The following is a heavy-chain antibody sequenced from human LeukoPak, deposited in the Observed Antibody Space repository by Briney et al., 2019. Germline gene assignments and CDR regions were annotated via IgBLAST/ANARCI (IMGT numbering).Heavy chain of an antibody. CDR3: ARDLTGDLQTL. CDR2: IWYDGSNK. CDR1: GFTFSSYG. Sequence: GGSLRLSCAASGFTFSSYGMHWVRQAPGKGLEWVAVIWYDGSNKYYADSVKGRFTISRDNSKNTLDLQMNSLRAEDTAVYYCARDLTGDLQTLWGQGTLVTVSS. J-gene: IGHJ4*02. V-gene: IGHV3-33*01. D-gene: IGHD2-21*02.